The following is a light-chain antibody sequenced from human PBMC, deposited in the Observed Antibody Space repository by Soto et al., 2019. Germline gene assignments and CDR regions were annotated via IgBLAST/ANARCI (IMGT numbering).Light chain of an antibody. J-gene: IGKJ2*01. CDR2: DAA. V-gene: IGKV3D-15*01. CDR3: HQYNTWPQT. Sequence: EIVMTQSPATLSVSPGERATFSCRAGQHIGNNLAWYQQKPGQGPRLLIYDAATRATDIPARFSGSGSGTEFTLTISSLQSEDFAVYYCHQYNTWPQTFGQGTNLEIK. CDR1: QHIGNN.